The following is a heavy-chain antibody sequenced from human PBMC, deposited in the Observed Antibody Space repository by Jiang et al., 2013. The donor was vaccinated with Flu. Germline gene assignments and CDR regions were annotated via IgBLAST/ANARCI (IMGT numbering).Heavy chain of an antibody. CDR2: FDAEDGEM. V-gene: IGHV1-24*01. D-gene: IGHD3-22*01. CDR1: GYTLNQLS. Sequence: GAEVKKPGASVKVSCKVSGYTLNQLSMHWVRQAPGKGLEWMGGFDAEDGEMIYAQDFQGRVTMTEDTSSDTGYMKLTGLRSEDTAVYFCAAVPYHYDSTNYFPYWGQ. J-gene: IGHJ4*02. CDR3: AAVPYHYDSTNYFPY.